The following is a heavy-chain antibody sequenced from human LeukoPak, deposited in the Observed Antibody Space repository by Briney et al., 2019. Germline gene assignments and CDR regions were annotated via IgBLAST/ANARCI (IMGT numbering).Heavy chain of an antibody. CDR1: GFTFSSYA. CDR3: ATEWEQLDY. V-gene: IGHV3-23*01. J-gene: IGHJ4*02. Sequence: PGGSLRLSCAASGFTFSSYAISWVRQAPGKGLEWVSSISGSGGSTYYADSVKGRFTISRDNSKNTLYLQMNSLRAEDRAVLYSATEWEQLDYWGQGTLVTVSS. CDR2: ISGSGGST. D-gene: IGHD1-26*01.